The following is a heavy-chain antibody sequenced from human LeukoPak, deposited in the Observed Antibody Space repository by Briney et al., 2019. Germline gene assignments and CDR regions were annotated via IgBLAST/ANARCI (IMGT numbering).Heavy chain of an antibody. CDR3: ARAGSKGSQYYDILTGYYYYYGMDV. V-gene: IGHV1-69*04. CDR1: GGTFSSYA. D-gene: IGHD3-9*01. J-gene: IGHJ6*02. CDR2: IIPILGIA. Sequence: GASVKVSCRASGGTFSSYAISWVRQAPGQGLEWMGRIIPILGIANYAQKFQGRVTITADKSTSTAYMELSSLRSEDTAVYYCARAGSKGSQYYDILTGYYYYYGMDVWDQGTTVTVSS.